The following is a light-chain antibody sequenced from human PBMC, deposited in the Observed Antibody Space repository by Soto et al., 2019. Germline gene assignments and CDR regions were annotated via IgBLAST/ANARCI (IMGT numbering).Light chain of an antibody. V-gene: IGKV1-33*01. CDR3: QQYDNLPPLT. J-gene: IGKJ4*01. CDR1: QDISNY. CDR2: DAS. Sequence: DIQMTQSPSSLSASVGDRVTITCQASQDISNYLNWYQQKPGKAPKLLIYDASNLETGVPSRFSGSGSGTDFTFPISRLQPEDIATYYCQQYDNLPPLTFGGGTKVEIK.